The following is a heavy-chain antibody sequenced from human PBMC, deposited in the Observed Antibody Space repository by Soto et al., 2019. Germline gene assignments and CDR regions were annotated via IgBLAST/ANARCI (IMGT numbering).Heavy chain of an antibody. Sequence: GASVKVSCKASGYTFTSYGISWVRQAPGRGLEWMGWISGKYGNTNYAQKLQGRVTMTTDTSTSTAYMELRSLRSDDTAVYYCARDGGTVTTSYWGQGTLVTVSS. CDR1: GYTFTSYG. CDR3: ARDGGTVTTSY. J-gene: IGHJ4*02. V-gene: IGHV1-18*01. D-gene: IGHD4-17*01. CDR2: ISGKYGNT.